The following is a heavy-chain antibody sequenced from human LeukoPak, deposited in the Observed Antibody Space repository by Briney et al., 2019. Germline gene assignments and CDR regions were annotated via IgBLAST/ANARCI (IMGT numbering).Heavy chain of an antibody. CDR1: GGSFGGYY. CDR2: INHSGST. J-gene: IGHJ4*02. Sequence: SETLSLTCAVYGGSFGGYYWSWIRQPPGKGLEWTGEINHSGSTNYNPSLKSRVTISVDTSKNQFSLKLSSVTAADTAVYYCARGSADSMVRGVIIAFLDYWGQGTLVTVSS. V-gene: IGHV4-34*01. D-gene: IGHD3-10*01. CDR3: ARGSADSMVRGVIIAFLDY.